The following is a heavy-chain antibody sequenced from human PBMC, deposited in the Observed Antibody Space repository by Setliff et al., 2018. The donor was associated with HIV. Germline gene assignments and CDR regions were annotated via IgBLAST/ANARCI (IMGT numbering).Heavy chain of an antibody. J-gene: IGHJ4*02. Sequence: EASVKVSCKASGYTFIGYYMHWVRQAPGQGLEWMGWINPNSGVTNYAQKFQGRVTMTRDTSTSTVYMELSSLRSEDTAVYYCARGSPTGDGLFDYWGQGTLVTVSS. V-gene: IGHV1-2*02. CDR2: INPNSGVT. CDR3: ARGSPTGDGLFDY. D-gene: IGHD7-27*01. CDR1: GYTFIGYY.